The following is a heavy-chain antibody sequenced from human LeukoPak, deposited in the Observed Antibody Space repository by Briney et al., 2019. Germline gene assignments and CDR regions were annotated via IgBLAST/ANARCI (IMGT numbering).Heavy chain of an antibody. V-gene: IGHV4-59*01. CDR1: GGSITNYY. Sequence: ASETLSLTCTVSGGSITNYYWSWIRQSPGEGLEWIGYIYYSGTTNYNPSLNSRVTISVDTSKSQFSLRLNSVTAADTAVYYCARLVGNWFDPWGQGTLVTVSS. J-gene: IGHJ5*02. CDR2: IYYSGTT. D-gene: IGHD1-26*01. CDR3: ARLVGNWFDP.